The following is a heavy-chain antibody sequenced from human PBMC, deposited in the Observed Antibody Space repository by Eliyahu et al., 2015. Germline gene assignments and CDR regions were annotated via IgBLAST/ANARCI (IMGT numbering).Heavy chain of an antibody. J-gene: IGHJ4*02. CDR3: ARDSAYSSGWYFDY. CDR2: IIPIFGTA. CDR1: XXXFSSYA. Sequence: QVQLVQSGAEVKKPGSSVKVSCKASXXXFSSYAISWVRQAPXQGLEWMGGIIPIFGTANYAQKFQGRVTITADESTSTAYMELSSLRSEDTAVYYCARDSAYSSGWYFDYWGQGTLVTVSS. D-gene: IGHD6-19*01. V-gene: IGHV1-69*01.